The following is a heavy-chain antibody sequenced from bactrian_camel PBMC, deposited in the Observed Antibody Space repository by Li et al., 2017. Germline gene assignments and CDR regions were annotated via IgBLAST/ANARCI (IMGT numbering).Heavy chain of an antibody. D-gene: IGHD5*01. J-gene: IGHJ4*01. V-gene: IGHV3S1*01. CDR3: ALDDECNDDCYSDSGCQLPRPTY. Sequence: HVQLVESGGGLVQAGGSLRLSCAASGFTYGVRCMGWARQVPGQQREGVAAMYLGGGSNCYAESVKGRFTISRDNAKRTIYLELNNLKPEDTAMYYCALDDECNDDCYSDSGCQLPRPTYWGQGTQVTVS. CDR1: GFTYGVRC. CDR2: MYLGGGSN.